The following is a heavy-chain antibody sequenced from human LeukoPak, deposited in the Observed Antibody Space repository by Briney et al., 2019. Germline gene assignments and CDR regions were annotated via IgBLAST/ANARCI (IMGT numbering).Heavy chain of an antibody. CDR2: IYHSGSN. CDR1: GYSISSGHY. V-gene: IGHV4-38-2*02. D-gene: IGHD3-9*01. CDR3: ARDYDILTGDDAFDI. Sequence: SETLSLTCTVSGYSISSGHYWGWIRQPPGKGLEWIGSIYHSGSNYYNLPLKSRVTISVDTLKNQFSMRLSSVTAADTAVYYCARDYDILTGDDAFDIWGQGTMGTVSS. J-gene: IGHJ3*02.